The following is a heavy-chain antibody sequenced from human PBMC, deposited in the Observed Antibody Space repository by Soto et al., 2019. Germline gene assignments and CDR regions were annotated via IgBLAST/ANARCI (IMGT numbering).Heavy chain of an antibody. CDR1: GYTFSAYY. J-gene: IGHJ6*02. CDR3: ARNMDYYYGPGSGNGHGV. CDR2: INPKFGDT. V-gene: IGHV1-2*02. Sequence: QVQLVQSGAEVKEPGDSVRVSCEASGYTFSAYYIHWVRQAPGQGLEWMGWINPKFGDTTYAQDLQGRFTMTRDMSISTVYMELSRLTSDDTDIYYCARNMDYYYGPGSGNGHGVWGQGTTVTVFS. D-gene: IGHD3-10*01.